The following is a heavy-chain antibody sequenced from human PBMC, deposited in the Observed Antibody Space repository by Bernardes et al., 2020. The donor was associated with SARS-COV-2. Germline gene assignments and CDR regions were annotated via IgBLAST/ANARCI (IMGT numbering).Heavy chain of an antibody. CDR3: ARGRFGGDY. CDR2: ISTYHGKT. Sequence: ASVKVSCKTSGYTFTSYSLSWVRQAPGQGLEWMGWISTYHGKTSYAQSLQGRVTVTTDTSTSTVYMELRSLRSDDTAVYYCARGRFGGDYWGQGTLVTVSP. D-gene: IGHD2-15*01. V-gene: IGHV1-18*04. J-gene: IGHJ4*02. CDR1: GYTFTSYS.